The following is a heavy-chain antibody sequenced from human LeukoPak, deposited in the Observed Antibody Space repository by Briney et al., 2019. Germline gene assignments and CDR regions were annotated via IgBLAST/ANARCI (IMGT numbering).Heavy chain of an antibody. CDR2: IKQDGSEK. D-gene: IGHD2-2*01. CDR1: GFTFSNCW. Sequence: PGGSLRLSCTASGFTFSNCWMSWVRQPPGKGLEWVAIIKQDGSEKHYVDSVKGRFTISRDNTKNSLYLQMNSLRAEDTAVYYCARSPVEVDGFDIWGQGTMVTVSS. CDR3: ARSPVEVDGFDI. V-gene: IGHV3-7*04. J-gene: IGHJ3*02.